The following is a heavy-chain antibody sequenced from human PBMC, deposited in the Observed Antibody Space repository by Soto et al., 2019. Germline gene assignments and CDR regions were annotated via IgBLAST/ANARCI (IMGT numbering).Heavy chain of an antibody. CDR2: IYYSGST. CDR3: ARAYCGGDCYGTYYFDY. CDR1: GGSISSYC. D-gene: IGHD2-21*02. Sequence: SETLSLTCTVSGGSISSYCWSWSRQPPGKGLEWIGYIYYSGSTNYNPSLKSRVTISVDTSKNQFSLKLSSVTAADTAVYYCARAYCGGDCYGTYYFDYWGQGTLVTVSS. V-gene: IGHV4-59*01. J-gene: IGHJ4*02.